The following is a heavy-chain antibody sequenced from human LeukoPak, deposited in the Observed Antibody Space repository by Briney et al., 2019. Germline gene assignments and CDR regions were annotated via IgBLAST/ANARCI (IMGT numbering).Heavy chain of an antibody. D-gene: IGHD1-14*01. J-gene: IGHJ3*02. CDR2: TSYSGST. V-gene: IGHV4-30-4*01. CDR1: GGSISSHDYY. CDR3: ARVPHLSPADDI. Sequence: SETLSLTCTVSGGSISSHDYYWSWIRQPPGKGLEWIAYTSYSGSTFYNPALKSRLIMSVDTSKNKFFLKLNSVTAADTAIYYCARVPHLSPADDIWGQGTVVTVSS.